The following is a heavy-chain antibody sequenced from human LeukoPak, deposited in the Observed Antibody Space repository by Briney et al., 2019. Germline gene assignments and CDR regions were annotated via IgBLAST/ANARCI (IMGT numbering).Heavy chain of an antibody. Sequence: EASVKVSCKASGYTFSNHYMHWVRQAPGQGLEWMGIINPSGGSTNYAQKFQGRVTMTRDTSTSTVYMELSSLRSDDTAVYYCAGDMGYWGQGTLVTVSS. D-gene: IGHD3-10*01. J-gene: IGHJ4*02. V-gene: IGHV1-46*01. CDR3: AGDMGY. CDR2: INPSGGST. CDR1: GYTFSNHY.